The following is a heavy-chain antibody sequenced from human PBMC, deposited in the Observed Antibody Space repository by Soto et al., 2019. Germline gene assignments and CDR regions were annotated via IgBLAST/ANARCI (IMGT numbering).Heavy chain of an antibody. CDR1: GFTFSSYA. V-gene: IGHV3-23*01. J-gene: IGHJ4*02. CDR2: ISGSGRVT. Sequence: PGGSLRLSCAASGFTFSSYAMNWVRQAPGKGLEWVSGISGSGRVTYYGDSVQGRFTISRDNSKNTLYLQMNSLRAEDTALYYCARDTIGGGFQQLVRGPSYFDYWGQGTLVTVSS. D-gene: IGHD6-13*01. CDR3: ARDTIGGGFQQLVRGPSYFDY.